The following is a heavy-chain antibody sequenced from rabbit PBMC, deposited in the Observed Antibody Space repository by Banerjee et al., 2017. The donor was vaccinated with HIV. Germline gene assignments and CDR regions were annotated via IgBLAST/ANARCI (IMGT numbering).Heavy chain of an antibody. J-gene: IGHJ4*01. CDR3: ASHGYFNL. CDR2: IYGGEGRT. Sequence: QEQLKETGGGLVTPGGTLTLSCTVSGFSLSTYYMSWVRQAPGKGLEWIGTIYGGEGRTYYASWVNGRFTISRSTSLNTVDLKMSSLTAADTATYFCASHGYFNLWGQGTLVTVS. CDR1: GFSLSTYY. V-gene: IGHV1S43*01.